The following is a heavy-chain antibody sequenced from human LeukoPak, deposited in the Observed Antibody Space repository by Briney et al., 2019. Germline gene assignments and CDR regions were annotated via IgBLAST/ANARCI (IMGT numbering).Heavy chain of an antibody. D-gene: IGHD4-23*01. CDR3: ARRAGGYSHPYDY. Sequence: GGSLRLSCAASGFTFSIYAMSWVRQAPGKGLEWVSVISGSGDSTYYADSMKGRFTISRDNSKNTLYLQMNSLRAEDTAVYYCARRAGGYSHPYDYWGQGILVTVSS. J-gene: IGHJ4*02. CDR2: ISGSGDST. V-gene: IGHV3-23*01. CDR1: GFTFSIYA.